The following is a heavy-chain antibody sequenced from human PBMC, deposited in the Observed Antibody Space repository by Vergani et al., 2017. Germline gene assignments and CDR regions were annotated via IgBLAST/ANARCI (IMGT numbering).Heavy chain of an antibody. D-gene: IGHD1-26*01. CDR1: GFSLSNARMR. V-gene: IGHV2-26*01. J-gene: IGHJ4*02. CDR3: ARIQANLGYFDY. CDR2: IFSNDEK. Sequence: QVTLKESGPVLLKPTATLPLTCTFSGFSLSNARMRVSWIRQPPGKALEWLAHIFSNDEKSYSTSLKSRLTISKDTSKSQVVLTVTNMEPVDTATYCCARIQANLGYFDYWGQGTLVTVSS.